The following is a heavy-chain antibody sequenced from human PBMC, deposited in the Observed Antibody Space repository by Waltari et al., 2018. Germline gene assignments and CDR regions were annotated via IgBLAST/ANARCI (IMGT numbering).Heavy chain of an antibody. CDR2: IRSKAYGGTT. Sequence: EVQLVESGGGLVQPGRSLRLSCTASGFTFGDYAMSWVRQAPGKGLEWVGFIRSKAYGGTTEYAASVKGRFTISRDDSKSIAYLQMNSLKTEDTAVYYCALNYDSSGYYLSLAFDYWGQGTLVTVSS. D-gene: IGHD3-22*01. V-gene: IGHV3-49*04. CDR1: GFTFGDYA. J-gene: IGHJ4*02. CDR3: ALNYDSSGYYLSLAFDY.